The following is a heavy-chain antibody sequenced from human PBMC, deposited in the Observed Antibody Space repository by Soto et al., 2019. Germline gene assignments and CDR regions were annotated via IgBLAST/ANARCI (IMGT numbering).Heavy chain of an antibody. Sequence: QLQLQESGPGLVKPSETLSLTCSVSGVSISNTSYYWGWIRQPPGKGLEWVGTIYFSGSTFYNPSLKSRVTISIDTSMNQFSLWLSSVTAADTAVYYCARHGSYWGQGTLVTVSS. V-gene: IGHV4-39*01. CDR1: GVSISNTSYY. J-gene: IGHJ4*02. CDR2: IYFSGST. CDR3: ARHGSY.